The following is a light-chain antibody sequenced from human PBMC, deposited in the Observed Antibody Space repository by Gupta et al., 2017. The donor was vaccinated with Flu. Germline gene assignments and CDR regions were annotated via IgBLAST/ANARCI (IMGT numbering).Light chain of an antibody. CDR3: CTYAGSYTSWV. J-gene: IGLJ3*02. CDR2: DVS. CDR1: SCDVGVYNY. Sequence: SALHTPRSGHWSPGRSLPIPCTATSCDVGVYNYVSWYQHHPGKAPKIMIYDVSKRPSGVPDRFSGSKSGNTASLTISGLQAEDEADYYCCTYAGSYTSWVFGGGTKLTVL. V-gene: IGLV2-11*01.